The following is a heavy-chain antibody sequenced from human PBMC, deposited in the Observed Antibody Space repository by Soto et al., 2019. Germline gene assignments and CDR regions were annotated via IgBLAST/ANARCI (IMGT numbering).Heavy chain of an antibody. J-gene: IGHJ6*02. CDR2: IDPSDSYT. V-gene: IGHV5-10-1*01. D-gene: IGHD2-2*01. CDR3: ATMARTTNYYYYGMDV. Sequence: PGESLKISCKGSGYSFTSYWISWVRQMPGKGLEWMGRIDPSDSYTNYSPSFQGHVTISADKSISTAYLQWSSLKASDTAMYYCATMARTTNYYYYGMDVWGQGXTVTVYS. CDR1: GYSFTSYW.